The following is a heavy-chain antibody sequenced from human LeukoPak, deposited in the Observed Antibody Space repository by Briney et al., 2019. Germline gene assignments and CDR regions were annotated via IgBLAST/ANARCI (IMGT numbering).Heavy chain of an antibody. CDR2: ISTKGGST. V-gene: IGHV3-64*02. D-gene: IGHD6-19*01. CDR3: AGDRSGAFDY. J-gene: IGHJ4*02. Sequence: GGSLRLSSAASGFIFSNYAMYWVRQAPGKGLESVAAISTKGGSTSYADSVKGRMTISRDDSKNTLFLQMGSLTTDDMGLYFCAGDRSGAFDYWGQGTLVTVSS. CDR1: GFIFSNYA.